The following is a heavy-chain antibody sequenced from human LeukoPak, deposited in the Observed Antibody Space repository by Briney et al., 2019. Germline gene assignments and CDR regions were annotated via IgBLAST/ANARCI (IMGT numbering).Heavy chain of an antibody. CDR2: MNPNSGNT. Sequence: ASVKVSCKASGYTFTSYDINWVRQPTGQGLEWMGWMNPNSGNTGYAQKFQGRVTMTRNTSISTAYMELSSLRSEDKAVYYCARGGGYCSSTSCSRRTAYYYYGMDVWGQGTTVTLSS. CDR3: ARGGGYCSSTSCSRRTAYYYYGMDV. J-gene: IGHJ6*02. CDR1: GYTFTSYD. D-gene: IGHD2-2*01. V-gene: IGHV1-8*01.